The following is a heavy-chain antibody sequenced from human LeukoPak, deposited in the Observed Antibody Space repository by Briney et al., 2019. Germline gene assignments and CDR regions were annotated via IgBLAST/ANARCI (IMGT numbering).Heavy chain of an antibody. CDR1: GGSISSSSYY. Sequence: SETLSLTCTVSGGSISSSSYYWGWLRQPPGRGLECIGSIYYSGSTYYNPSLKSRVTISVDTSKNQFSLKLSSVTAADTAVYYCGSYSYYYYYMDVWGKGTTVTISS. J-gene: IGHJ6*03. CDR2: IYYSGST. CDR3: GSYSYYYYYMDV. V-gene: IGHV4-39*01. D-gene: IGHD1-26*01.